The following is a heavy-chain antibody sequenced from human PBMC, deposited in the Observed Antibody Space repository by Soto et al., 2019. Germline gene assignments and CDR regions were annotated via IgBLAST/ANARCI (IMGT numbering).Heavy chain of an antibody. Sequence: QVQLQQWGAGLLKPSETLSLTCAVYGGSFSGYYWTWFRQPPGKGLVWIGEISPSGTTKYIPSLTSRVTISADTSKNQFSLKVTSVTAADTAVYYCVTSLWFGTQPEIWGQGALVTVSS. V-gene: IGHV4-34*01. CDR2: ISPSGTT. J-gene: IGHJ4*02. CDR3: VTSLWFGTQPEI. D-gene: IGHD3-10*01. CDR1: GGSFSGYY.